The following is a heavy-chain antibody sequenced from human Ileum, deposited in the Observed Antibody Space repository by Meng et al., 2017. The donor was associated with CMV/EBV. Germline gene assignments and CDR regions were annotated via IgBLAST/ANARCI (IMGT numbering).Heavy chain of an antibody. CDR1: AARCSSSTSS. V-gene: IGHV6-1*01. Sequence: GSEMTEPTPYLDRARIAARCSSSTSSWHWIRQSPSGDLEWMGRTNSRSKWYNDSAKSVESRTTTTPASSKTQFTLQMNPVTPEATADYCSRRGSSGPTVTLFNSWGQGTLVTVSS. CDR3: RRGSSGPTVTLFNS. CDR2: TNSRSKWYN. D-gene: IGHD3-10*01. J-gene: IGHJ5*01.